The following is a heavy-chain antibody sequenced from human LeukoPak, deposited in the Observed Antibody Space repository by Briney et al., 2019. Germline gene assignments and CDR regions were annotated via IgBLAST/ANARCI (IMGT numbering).Heavy chain of an antibody. CDR1: GYSISSGYY. CDR3: ASAIVGLYYFDY. Sequence: SETLSLTCTVSGYSISSGYYWGWIRQPPGKGLEWIGSIYHSGSTYYNPSLKSRVTISVDTSKNQFSLKLSSVTAADTAVYYCASAIVGLYYFDYWGQGTLVTVSS. J-gene: IGHJ4*02. D-gene: IGHD1-26*01. CDR2: IYHSGST. V-gene: IGHV4-38-2*02.